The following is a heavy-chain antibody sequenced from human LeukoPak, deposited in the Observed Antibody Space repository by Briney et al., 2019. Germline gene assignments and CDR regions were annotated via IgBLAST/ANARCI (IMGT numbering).Heavy chain of an antibody. Sequence: GGSLRLSCTASGFSFSDYHMSWIRQAPGKGLEWVSYISSSGSTIYYADSVKGRFTISRDNAKNSLYLQMNSPRAEDTAVYYCARDRSAVAGWFDPWGQGTLVTVSS. D-gene: IGHD6-19*01. CDR2: ISSSGSTI. V-gene: IGHV3-11*04. J-gene: IGHJ5*02. CDR1: GFSFSDYH. CDR3: ARDRSAVAGWFDP.